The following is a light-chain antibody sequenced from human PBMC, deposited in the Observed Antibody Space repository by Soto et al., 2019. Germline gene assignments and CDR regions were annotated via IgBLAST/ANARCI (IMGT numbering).Light chain of an antibody. V-gene: IGKV1-39*01. CDR3: QQRYSTPEP. J-gene: IGKJ4*01. Sequence: DIQMTQSPSSLSTSVGDRVTITCRASQSISTYLNWYQQKPGKAPKLLIYAASSLQSGVPSRFSASGSGTDFTLTISSLQPEDFATYYCQQRYSTPEPFGGGTKVEIK. CDR2: AAS. CDR1: QSISTY.